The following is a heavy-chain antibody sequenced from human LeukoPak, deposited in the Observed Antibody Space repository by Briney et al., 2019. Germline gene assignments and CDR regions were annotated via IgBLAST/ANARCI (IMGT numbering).Heavy chain of an antibody. CDR1: GYTFTGYY. V-gene: IGHV1-2*02. CDR2: INPNSGGT. Sequence: ASVKVSCKASGYTFTGYYMHWVRQAPGQGLEWMGWINPNSGGTNYAQKFQGRVTMTRDTSISTAYMELSRLRSDDTAVYYCARGPEGYYYYYYMDVWGKGTTVTVSS. J-gene: IGHJ6*03. CDR3: ARGPEGYYYYYYMDV.